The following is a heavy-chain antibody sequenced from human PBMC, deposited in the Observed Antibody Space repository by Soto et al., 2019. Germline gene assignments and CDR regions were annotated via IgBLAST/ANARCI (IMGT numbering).Heavy chain of an antibody. CDR1: GFTFSSYA. J-gene: IGHJ4*02. CDR3: AKFPSMVRGVIITQYFDY. D-gene: IGHD3-10*01. CDR2: ISGSGGST. Sequence: GGSLRLSCAASGFTFSSYAMSWVRQAPGKGLEWVSAISGSGGSTYYADSVKGRFTISRDNSKNTLYLQMNSLRAEDTAVYYCAKFPSMVRGVIITQYFDYWGQGTLVTVSS. V-gene: IGHV3-23*01.